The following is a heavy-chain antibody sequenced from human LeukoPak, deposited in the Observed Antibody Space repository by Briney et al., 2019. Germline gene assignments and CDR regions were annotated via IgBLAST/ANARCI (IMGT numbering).Heavy chain of an antibody. J-gene: IGHJ1*01. CDR2: IYYSGST. V-gene: IGHV4-59*01. D-gene: IGHD6-19*01. CDR3: ARGGWYPESFQH. CDR1: GGSISSYY. Sequence: KASETLSLTCTVSGGSISSYYWNWIRRPPGKGREWISYIYYSGSTNYNPSLKSRVTISVDTSKNQFSLKLSSVTAADTAVYYCARGGWYPESFQHWGQGALVTVSS.